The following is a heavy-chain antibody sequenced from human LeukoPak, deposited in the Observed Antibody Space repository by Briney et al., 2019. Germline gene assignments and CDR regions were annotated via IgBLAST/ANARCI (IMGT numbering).Heavy chain of an antibody. CDR2: IYPGDSDA. CDR1: GYSFTSYW. CDR3: ARRDPSDAFDI. Sequence: GESLKISCKGSGYSFTSYWIGWVRQSPGRGLEWMGIIYPGDSDARYSPSFQGQVTISVDKSTNTAYLQWSSLKTSDTAMYYCARRDPSDAFDIWGQGTMVTVSS. V-gene: IGHV5-51*01. J-gene: IGHJ3*02. D-gene: IGHD5-24*01.